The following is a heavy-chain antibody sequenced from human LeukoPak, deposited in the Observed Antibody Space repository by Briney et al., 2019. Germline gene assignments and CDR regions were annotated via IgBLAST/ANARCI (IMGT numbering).Heavy chain of an antibody. CDR1: GLTFSSYS. V-gene: IGHV3-21*01. CDR2: ISSSSSYI. J-gene: IGHJ6*03. CDR3: AREYYDSSGSSYYMDV. Sequence: GGSLRLSCAASGLTFSSYSMNWVRQAPGKGLEWVSSISSSSSYIYYADSVKGRFTISRDNAKNSLYLQMNSLRAEDTAVYYCAREYYDSSGSSYYMDVWGKGTTVTVSS. D-gene: IGHD3-22*01.